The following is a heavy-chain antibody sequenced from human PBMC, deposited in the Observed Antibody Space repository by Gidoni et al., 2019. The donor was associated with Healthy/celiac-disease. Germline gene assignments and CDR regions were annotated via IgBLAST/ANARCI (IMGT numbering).Heavy chain of an antibody. CDR3: AHIAVAGTLRGPDY. CDR2: IYWDDDK. Sequence: QTTLKESGPTLVKPTQTLTLTCPFPGLSPSTSGVGVGWIRQPPGKALEWLALIYWDDDKRYSPSLKSRLTITKDTSKNQVVLTMTNMDPVDTATYYCAHIAVAGTLRGPDYWGQGTLVTVSS. J-gene: IGHJ4*02. D-gene: IGHD6-19*01. CDR1: GLSPSTSGVG. V-gene: IGHV2-5*02.